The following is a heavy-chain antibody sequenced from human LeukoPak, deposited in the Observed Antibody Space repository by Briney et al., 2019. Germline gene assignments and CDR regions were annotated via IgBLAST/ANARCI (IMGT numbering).Heavy chain of an antibody. J-gene: IGHJ4*02. CDR1: GFTFRSYW. V-gene: IGHV3-7*01. Sequence: GGSLRLSCAASGFTFRSYWMSWVRQAPGKGLEWVANINQGGSVKYYVDSVKGRFTISRDDAKNSLYVQMNSLRDEDTAVYYCASIGRVVVAARTGWLEVDYWGQGTLVTVSS. CDR3: ASIGRVVVAARTGWLEVDY. D-gene: IGHD2-15*01. CDR2: INQGGSVK.